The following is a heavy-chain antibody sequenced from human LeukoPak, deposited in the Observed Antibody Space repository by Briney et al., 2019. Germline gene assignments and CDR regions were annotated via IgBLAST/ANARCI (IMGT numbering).Heavy chain of an antibody. CDR3: ANLWFGELGNDY. CDR1: GGTFSTYA. V-gene: IGHV1-69*13. J-gene: IGHJ4*02. D-gene: IGHD3-10*01. Sequence: ASVKVSCKASGGTFSTYAIIWVRQAPGQGLEWMGGIIPMFGTANYAQKFQGRVTITADESTSTAYMELSSLRSEDTAVYYCANLWFGELGNDYWGQGTLVTVSS. CDR2: IIPMFGTA.